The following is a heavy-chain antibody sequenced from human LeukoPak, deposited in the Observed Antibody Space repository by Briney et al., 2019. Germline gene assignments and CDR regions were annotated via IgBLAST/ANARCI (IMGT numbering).Heavy chain of an antibody. CDR2: ISSSSSYI. V-gene: IGHV3-21*01. D-gene: IGHD4-17*01. CDR1: GFTFSSYS. J-gene: IGHJ5*02. Sequence: GGSLRLSCAASGFTFSSYSMNWVRQAPGKGLEWVSSISSSSSYIYYADSVKGRFTISRDNAKNSLYLQMNGLRAEDTAVYYCARGQGYGDYDSNNWFDPWGQGTLVTVSS. CDR3: ARGQGYGDYDSNNWFDP.